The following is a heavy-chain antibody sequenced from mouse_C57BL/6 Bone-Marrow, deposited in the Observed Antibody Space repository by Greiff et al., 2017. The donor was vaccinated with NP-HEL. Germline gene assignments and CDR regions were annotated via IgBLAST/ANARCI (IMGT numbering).Heavy chain of an antibody. CDR2: IDPENGDT. CDR3: TMDYYGSPYAMDY. V-gene: IGHV14-4*01. Sequence: VQLKQSGAELVRPGASVKLSCTASGFNIKDDYMHWVKQRPEQGLEWIGWIDPENGDTEYASKFQGKATITADTSSNTAYLQLSSLTSEDTAVYYCTMDYYGSPYAMDYWGQGTSVTVSS. CDR1: GFNIKDDY. J-gene: IGHJ4*01. D-gene: IGHD1-1*01.